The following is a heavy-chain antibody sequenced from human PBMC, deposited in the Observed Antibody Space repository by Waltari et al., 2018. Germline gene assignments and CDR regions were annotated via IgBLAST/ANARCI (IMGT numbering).Heavy chain of an antibody. D-gene: IGHD6-13*01. CDR1: GFTFSTYG. CDR2: IWYEGSNK. Sequence: CPASGFTFSTYGMHWVRQAPGKGLEWVAFIWYEGSNKYYADSVKGRFTSSRDNSKKTLHLQMNSLRAEDTAVYYCARDLSSWYRGTTFYYYGMDVWGQGTTVTVSS. CDR3: ARDLSSWYRGTTFYYYGMDV. V-gene: IGHV3-33*01. J-gene: IGHJ6*02.